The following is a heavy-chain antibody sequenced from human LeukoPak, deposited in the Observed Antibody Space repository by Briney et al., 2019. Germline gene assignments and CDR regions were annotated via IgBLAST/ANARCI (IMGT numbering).Heavy chain of an antibody. D-gene: IGHD3-22*01. V-gene: IGHV4-4*02. CDR2: IYYSGST. CDR1: GGSISSSNW. J-gene: IGHJ4*02. Sequence: SGTLSLTCAVSGGSISSSNWWSWVRQPPGKGLEWIGYIYYSGSTYYNPSLKSRVTISVDTSKNQFSLKLSSVTAADTAVYYCARYYYDSSGYYFASDYWGQGTLVTVSS. CDR3: ARYYYDSSGYYFASDY.